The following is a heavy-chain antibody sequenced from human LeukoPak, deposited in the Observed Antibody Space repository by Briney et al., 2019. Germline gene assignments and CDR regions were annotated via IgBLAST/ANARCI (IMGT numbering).Heavy chain of an antibody. CDR3: ARSGSQTYYFDY. CDR1: GGSINSYF. Sequence: SETLSLTCTVSGGSINSYFWSWIRQPPGKGLEWIGYLYYSGSTNYNPSLKSRVTISVDTSKNQFSLKLSSVTAADTAVYYCARSGSQTYYFDYWGQGTLVTVSS. V-gene: IGHV4-59*01. CDR2: LYYSGST. D-gene: IGHD1-26*01. J-gene: IGHJ4*02.